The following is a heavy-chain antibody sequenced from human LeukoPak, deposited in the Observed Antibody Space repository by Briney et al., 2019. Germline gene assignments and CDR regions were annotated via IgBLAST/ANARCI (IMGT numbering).Heavy chain of an antibody. J-gene: IGHJ4*02. V-gene: IGHV1-8*01. CDR1: GYTFNSYE. CDR2: MNPDSGDT. Sequence: ASVKVSCKASGYTFNSYEINWVRQATGQRLEWMGWMNPDSGDTGYAQKFQGRVTMTRNTSISTAYMELSSLRSEDTAVYYCARGPYYYDSSGYYYVGYWGQGTLVTVSS. CDR3: ARGPYYYDSSGYYYVGY. D-gene: IGHD3-22*01.